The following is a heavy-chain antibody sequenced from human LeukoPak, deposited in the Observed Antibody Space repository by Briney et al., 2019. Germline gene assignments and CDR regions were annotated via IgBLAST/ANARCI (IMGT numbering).Heavy chain of an antibody. J-gene: IGHJ4*02. Sequence: GGSLRLSCAASGFTVSRDYMSWVRQAPGRGLEWVSVIYTGGSTYYVDSVTGRFTISRDNSKNTLYLQMNNLRAEDTAVYYCARSLGARGDYWGQGTLVTVSS. V-gene: IGHV3-53*01. CDR3: ARSLGARGDY. CDR1: GFTVSRDY. D-gene: IGHD1-26*01. CDR2: IYTGGST.